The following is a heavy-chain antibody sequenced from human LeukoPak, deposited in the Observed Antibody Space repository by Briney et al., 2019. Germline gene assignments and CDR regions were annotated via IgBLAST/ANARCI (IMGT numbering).Heavy chain of an antibody. CDR3: ARDVRYNWNDRINYYMDV. V-gene: IGHV3-53*01. CDR2: IYSGGST. J-gene: IGHJ6*03. D-gene: IGHD1-1*01. CDR1: GFTVSSNY. Sequence: PGGSLRLSCAASGFTVSSNYMSWVRQAPGKGLEWVSVIYSGGSTYYADSVKGRFTISRDNSKNTLYLQMNSLRAEDTAVYYCARDVRYNWNDRINYYMDVWGKGTTVTVSS.